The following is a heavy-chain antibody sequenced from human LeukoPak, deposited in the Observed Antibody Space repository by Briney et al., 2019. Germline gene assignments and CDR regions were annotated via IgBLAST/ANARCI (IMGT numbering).Heavy chain of an antibody. D-gene: IGHD3-22*01. V-gene: IGHV3-7*01. CDR3: ARDIPADYDSSGYYEKYFQH. CDR1: GFTFSSYW. Sequence: GSLRLSCAASGFTFSSYWMSWVRQAPGKGLEWVATIKQDGSEKYYVDSVKGRFTISRDNAKNSLYLQMNSLRAEDTAVYYCARDIPADYDSSGYYEKYFQHWGQGTLVTVSS. CDR2: IKQDGSEK. J-gene: IGHJ1*01.